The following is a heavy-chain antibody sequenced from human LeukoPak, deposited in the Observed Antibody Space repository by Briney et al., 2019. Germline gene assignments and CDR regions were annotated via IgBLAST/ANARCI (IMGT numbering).Heavy chain of an antibody. V-gene: IGHV1-2*02. CDR3: ARGLRLGELSPQNYDAFDI. J-gene: IGHJ3*02. CDR1: GYTFTGYF. D-gene: IGHD3-16*02. Sequence: ASVKVSCKASGYTFTGYFIHWVRQAPGQGLEWMGWINPNSGGTNYAQKFQGRVTMTRDTSISTAYMELSRLRSEDTAVYYCARGLRLGELSPQNYDAFDIWGQGTMVTVSS. CDR2: INPNSGGT.